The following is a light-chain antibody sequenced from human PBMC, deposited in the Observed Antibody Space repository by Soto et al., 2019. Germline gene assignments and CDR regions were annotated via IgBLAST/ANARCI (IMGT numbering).Light chain of an antibody. J-gene: IGLJ1*01. Sequence: QSALTQPPSVSGAPGQRVTISCTGSSSYIGAGYNVHWYQQLPGTAPKLLIYGNSNRPSGVPDRFSGSKSGTSASLAITGLQAEDEADYYCQSYDSSLSGYVFGTGTKVTVL. CDR1: SSYIGAGYN. V-gene: IGLV1-40*01. CDR2: GNS. CDR3: QSYDSSLSGYV.